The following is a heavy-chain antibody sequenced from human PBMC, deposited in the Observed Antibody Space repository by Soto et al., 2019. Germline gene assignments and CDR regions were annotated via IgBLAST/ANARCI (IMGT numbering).Heavy chain of an antibody. V-gene: IGHV3-23*01. CDR2: IRVGGGDT. CDR1: GFTFSSSA. CDR3: AKCSVGTLRSSGWCNWFDP. Sequence: EVRLLESGGGLAEPGGSLRLSCAASGFTFSSSAMNWVRQAPGKGLEWVSSIRVGGGDTFYADSVRGRFTVSRDISRNTLYLQMNSLRAEDTAIYYWAKCSVGTLRSSGWCNWFDPWGQGTLVTVSS. D-gene: IGHD6-19*01. J-gene: IGHJ5*02.